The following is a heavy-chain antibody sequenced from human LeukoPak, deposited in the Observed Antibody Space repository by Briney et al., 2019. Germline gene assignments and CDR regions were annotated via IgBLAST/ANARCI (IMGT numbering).Heavy chain of an antibody. D-gene: IGHD2-15*01. CDR1: GFTFSSYV. J-gene: IGHJ4*02. V-gene: IGHV3-30-3*01. CDR3: ASHGVVVTATDLDY. CDR2: ISSDGSNK. Sequence: GGSLRLSCAVSGFTFSSYVMHWVRQAPGKGLEWVAVISSDGSNKYYADSVKGRFTLSRDNSKNTLYLQMNSLRAEDTAVYYCASHGVVVTATDLDYWGQGTLVTVSS.